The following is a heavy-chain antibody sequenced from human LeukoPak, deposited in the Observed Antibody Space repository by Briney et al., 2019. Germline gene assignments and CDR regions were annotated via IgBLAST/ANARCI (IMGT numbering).Heavy chain of an antibody. CDR1: GYTLTGYY. D-gene: IGHD3-3*01. CDR3: ARDLRITIFGVPMVYYGMDV. CDR2: INSNSGGT. Sequence: ASVKVSCKASGYTLTGYYMQWVRQAPGPGLEWMGWINSNSGGTNYAQKFQGRVTMTRDTSISTAYMELSRLRSDDTAVYYCARDLRITIFGVPMVYYGMDVWGQGTTVTVSS. V-gene: IGHV1-2*02. J-gene: IGHJ6*02.